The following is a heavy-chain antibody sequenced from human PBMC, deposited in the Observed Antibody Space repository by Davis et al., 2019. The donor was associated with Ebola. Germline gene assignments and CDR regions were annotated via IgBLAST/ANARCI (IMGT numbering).Heavy chain of an antibody. CDR2: IIPILGIA. CDR1: GGTFSSYA. CDR3: ARGLGADYGDFNWFDP. V-gene: IGHV1-69*04. D-gene: IGHD4-17*01. Sequence: SVKVSCKASGGTFSSYAISWVRQAPGQGLEWMGRIIPILGIANYAQKFQGRVTMTSNTSISTAYTELNSLRSEDTAVYYCARGLGADYGDFNWFDPWGQGTLVTVSS. J-gene: IGHJ5*02.